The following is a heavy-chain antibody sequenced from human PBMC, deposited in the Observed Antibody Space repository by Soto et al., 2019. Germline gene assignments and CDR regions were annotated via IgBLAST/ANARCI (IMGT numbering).Heavy chain of an antibody. CDR3: TRATRPYGMDV. CDR2: IRSKAYGGTT. V-gene: IGHV3-49*04. Sequence: GGSLRLSCTGSGFTFGDYAMSWVRRAPGKGLEWVGFIRSKAYGGTTEWAASVRGRFTFSRDDSKRIAYLQMNSLKTEDTGVYWRTRATRPYGMDVWGQGTTVTVSS. D-gene: IGHD6-6*01. CDR1: GFTFGDYA. J-gene: IGHJ6*02.